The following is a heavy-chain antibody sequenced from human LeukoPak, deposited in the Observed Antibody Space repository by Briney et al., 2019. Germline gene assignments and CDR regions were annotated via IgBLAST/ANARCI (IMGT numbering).Heavy chain of an antibody. J-gene: IGHJ6*02. CDR2: ISGSGDDT. CDR3: AKXXXXGLFYYYGMDV. Sequence: PGGSLRLSCAASGFTFSNSAMSWVRQGPGKGLEWVSGISGSGDDTYYADSVKGRFTISRDNSMNTLYVHMNSLRAEDTAVYFCAKXXXXGLFYYYGMDVWGQGTTVTVSS. CDR1: GFTFSNSA. D-gene: IGHD3-9*01. V-gene: IGHV3-23*01.